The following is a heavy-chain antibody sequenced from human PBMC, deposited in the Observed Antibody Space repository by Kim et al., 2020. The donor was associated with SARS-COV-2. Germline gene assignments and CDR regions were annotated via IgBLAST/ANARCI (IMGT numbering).Heavy chain of an antibody. CDR2: ISYDGSNK. Sequence: GGSLRLSCAASGFTFSSCAMHWVRQAPGKGLEWVAVISYDGSNKNYADSVKGRFTISRDNSKNTLYLQMNSLRAEDTALYYCARDTWSRLRGVTYSYYGMDVCGPGATGTLSS. CDR1: GFTFSSCA. V-gene: IGHV3-30-3*01. J-gene: IGHJ6*02. CDR3: ARDTWSRLRGVTYSYYGMDV. D-gene: IGHD3-10*01.